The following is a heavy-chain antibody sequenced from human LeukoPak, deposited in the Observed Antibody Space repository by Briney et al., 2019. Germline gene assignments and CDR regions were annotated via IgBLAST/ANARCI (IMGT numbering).Heavy chain of an antibody. Sequence: GGSLRLSCAASGFTVSSNYMSWVRQAPGKGLEWVAFIRYDGSNKYYADSVKGRFTISRGNSKNTLYLQMNSLRAEDTAVYYCAKDHYDFWSATTSYYFDYWGQGTLVTVSS. J-gene: IGHJ4*02. D-gene: IGHD3-3*01. CDR3: AKDHYDFWSATTSYYFDY. V-gene: IGHV3-30*02. CDR1: GFTVSSNY. CDR2: IRYDGSNK.